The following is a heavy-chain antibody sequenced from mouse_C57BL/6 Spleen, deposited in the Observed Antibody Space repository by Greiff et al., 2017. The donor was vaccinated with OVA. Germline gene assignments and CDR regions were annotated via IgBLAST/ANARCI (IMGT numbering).Heavy chain of an antibody. Sequence: ESGPGLVKPSQSLSLTCSVTGYSISRGYYWNWFRQFPGNKLEWMGYIIYAGSNNNNPSLKNRISLTRDTSKNQFFLKLNSGTTEDTATYYWARTKEAMDYWGQGTSVTVSS. CDR2: IIYAGSN. V-gene: IGHV3-6*01. D-gene: IGHD1-3*01. CDR1: GYSISRGYY. J-gene: IGHJ4*01. CDR3: ARTKEAMDY.